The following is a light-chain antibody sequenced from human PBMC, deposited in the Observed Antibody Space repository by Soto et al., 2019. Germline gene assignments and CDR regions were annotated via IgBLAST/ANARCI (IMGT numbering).Light chain of an antibody. CDR1: QSVLYSSNNKNY. V-gene: IGKV4-1*01. CDR2: WAS. CDR3: QQYYSTPRT. J-gene: IGKJ3*01. Sequence: DIVMTQSPDSLAVSLGERVTINCKSSQSVLYSSNNKNYLAWYQQKPGQPPKLLIYWASTRESGVPDRFSGSGSGTDFTLTISRLQAEDVAVYYCQQYYSTPRTFGPGTKVDIK.